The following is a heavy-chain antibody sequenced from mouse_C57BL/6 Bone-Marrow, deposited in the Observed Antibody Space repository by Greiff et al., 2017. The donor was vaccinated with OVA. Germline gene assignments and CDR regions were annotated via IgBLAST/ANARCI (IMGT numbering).Heavy chain of an antibody. V-gene: IGHV5-6*01. Sequence: EVNVVESGGDLVKPGGSLKLSCAASGFTFSSYGMSWVRQTPDKRLEWVATISSGGSYTYYPDSVKGRFTISRDNAKNTLYLQMSSLKSEDTAMYYCARHGVVAYFDYWGQGTTLTVSS. CDR1: GFTFSSYG. CDR2: ISSGGSYT. J-gene: IGHJ2*01. D-gene: IGHD1-1*01. CDR3: ARHGVVAYFDY.